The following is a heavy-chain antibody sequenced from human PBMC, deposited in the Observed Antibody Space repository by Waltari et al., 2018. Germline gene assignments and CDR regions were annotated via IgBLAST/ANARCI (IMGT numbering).Heavy chain of an antibody. V-gene: IGHV7-4-1*02. CDR3: AREVVPAAKIVVNWFDP. CDR2: ITTKTENP. Sequence: QVQLVKSGSEWQKPGASVKVSCKAYGYSFTNYAINWVRQAPGQGLELMGWITTKTENPTETQCFTRRSVFSLDTSVSTAYLQINDLKAEDTAIYYCAREVVPAAKIVVNWFDPWGQGTQVTVSS. CDR1: GYSFTNYA. J-gene: IGHJ5*02. D-gene: IGHD2-2*01.